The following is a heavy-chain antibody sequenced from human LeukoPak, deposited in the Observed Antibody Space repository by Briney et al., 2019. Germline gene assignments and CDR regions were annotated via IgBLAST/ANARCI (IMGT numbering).Heavy chain of an antibody. D-gene: IGHD3-9*01. CDR3: ARRGDILTDYAFDY. CDR1: GGSINSNSHQ. J-gene: IGHJ4*02. V-gene: IGHV4-39*01. Sequence: PSETLSLTCSVSGGSINSNSHQWDWIRQAPGKGPEWIGNVYYSGTTSYNPSLRSRVTISVDTSKNQFSLRLSSVTAADTAVYCCARRGDILTDYAFDYWGQGTLVSVSS. CDR2: VYYSGTT.